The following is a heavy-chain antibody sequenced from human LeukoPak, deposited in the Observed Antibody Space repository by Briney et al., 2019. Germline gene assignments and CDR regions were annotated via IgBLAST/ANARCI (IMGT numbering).Heavy chain of an antibody. J-gene: IGHJ3*02. CDR3: ARGKAGYSSGHTHAFDI. D-gene: IGHD6-19*01. V-gene: IGHV1-69*13. CDR2: IIPIFGTA. CDR1: GGTFSSYA. Sequence: AASVKVSCKASGGTFSSYAISWVRQAPGQGLEWMGGIIPIFGTANYAQKFQGRVTITADESTSTAYMELSSLRSEDTAVYYCARGKAGYSSGHTHAFDIWGQGTMVTVSS.